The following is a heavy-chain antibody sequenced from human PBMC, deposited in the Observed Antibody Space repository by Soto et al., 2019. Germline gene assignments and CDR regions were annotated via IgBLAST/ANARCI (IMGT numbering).Heavy chain of an antibody. Sequence: GGSLRLSCAASGFTFSSYGMHWVRHAPGKGLEWVALISYDGSNKYYADSVKGRFTISRDNSENTLYLQMNSLSAEDTAVYYCAKEVLPTIRRFYYHGMDVWGQGTTVTVSS. CDR2: ISYDGSNK. CDR1: GFTFSSYG. D-gene: IGHD5-12*01. CDR3: AKEVLPTIRRFYYHGMDV. V-gene: IGHV3-30*18. J-gene: IGHJ6*02.